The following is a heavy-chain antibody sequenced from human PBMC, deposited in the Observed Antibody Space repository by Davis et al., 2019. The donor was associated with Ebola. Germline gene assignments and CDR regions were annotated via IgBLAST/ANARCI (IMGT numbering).Heavy chain of an antibody. CDR3: ARDRATRPGFGHYYYYGMDV. CDR2: IYSGGST. V-gene: IGHV3-66*01. CDR1: GFTVSSNY. D-gene: IGHD6-6*01. Sequence: GESLKISCAASGFTVSSNYMSWVRQAPGKGLEWVSVIYSGGSTYYADSVKGRFTISRDNSKNTLYLQMNSLRAEDTAVYYCARDRATRPGFGHYYYYGMDVWGQGTTVTVSS. J-gene: IGHJ6*02.